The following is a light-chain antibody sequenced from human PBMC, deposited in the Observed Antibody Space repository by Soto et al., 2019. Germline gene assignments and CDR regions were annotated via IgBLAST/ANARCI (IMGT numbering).Light chain of an antibody. CDR3: QQRNIWPPVT. CDR1: QSVTNY. V-gene: IGKV3-11*01. J-gene: IGKJ5*01. Sequence: EIVLTQSPVTLSLSPGERATLSCRASQSVTNYLAWYQQKPGQAPRLVIYGAFNRATGIPARFSGSGSGTDFTLTISSLEPEDFAVYYCQQRNIWPPVTFGQGTRLEIK. CDR2: GAF.